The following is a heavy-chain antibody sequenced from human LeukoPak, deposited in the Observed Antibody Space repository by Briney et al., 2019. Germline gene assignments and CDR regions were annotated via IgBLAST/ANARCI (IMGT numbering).Heavy chain of an antibody. CDR1: GFIFSSYG. CDR2: ISYDGSIR. V-gene: IGHV3-30*18. D-gene: IGHD6-13*01. CDR3: AKESASSSPYRAGWFDP. J-gene: IGHJ5*02. Sequence: GGSLRLSCAASGFIFSSYGMHWVRQAPGKGLEWVAVISYDGSIRYSADSVKGRFTISRDNSKNTLYLQMNSLRAEDTAVYYCAKESASSSPYRAGWFDPWGRGTLVTVSS.